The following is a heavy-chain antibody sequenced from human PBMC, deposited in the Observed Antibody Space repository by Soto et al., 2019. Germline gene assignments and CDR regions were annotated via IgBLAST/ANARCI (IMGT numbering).Heavy chain of an antibody. CDR1: ALPLSSFG. CDR3: ARDTEEDDCGYYRPWDFYD. D-gene: IGHD3-3*01. CDR2: ISNAGNYK. Sequence: SLKISCKPSALPLSSFGMNCVRQTPGKGLEWVSSISNAGNYKYYGDSMKGRFTISRHNLEKSLFLHMSSLRADDTAVYYCARDTEEDDCGYYRPWDFYDCGQGTTVTVSA. V-gene: IGHV3-21*01. J-gene: IGHJ4*02.